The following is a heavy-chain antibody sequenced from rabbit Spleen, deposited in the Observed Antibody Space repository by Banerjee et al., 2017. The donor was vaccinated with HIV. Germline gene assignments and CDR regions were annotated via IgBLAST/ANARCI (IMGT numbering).Heavy chain of an antibody. CDR2: IDPVFGIT. CDR3: ARDTGSSFSTYGMDL. Sequence: QEQLVESGGGLVQPGGSLKLSCKASRFDFSTYSMSWVRQAPGKGLEWIGYIDPVFGITYYANWVNGRFTISSHNAQNTLYLQMTSLTVADTATYFCARDTGSSFSTYGMDLWGPGTLVTVS. CDR1: RFDFSTYS. J-gene: IGHJ6*01. V-gene: IGHV1S47*01. D-gene: IGHD8-1*01.